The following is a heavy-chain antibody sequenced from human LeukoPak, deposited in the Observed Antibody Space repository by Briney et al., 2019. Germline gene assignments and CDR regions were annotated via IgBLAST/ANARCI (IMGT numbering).Heavy chain of an antibody. J-gene: IGHJ5*02. D-gene: IGHD2-2*01. Sequence: ASVKVSCKASGYTFTSYGISWVGQAPGQGLEWMGWISAYNGNTNYAQKLQGRVTMTTDTSTSTAYMELRSLRSDDTAVYYCARARYCSSTSCHQYNWFDPWGQGTLVTVSS. CDR2: ISAYNGNT. CDR3: ARARYCSSTSCHQYNWFDP. CDR1: GYTFTSYG. V-gene: IGHV1-18*04.